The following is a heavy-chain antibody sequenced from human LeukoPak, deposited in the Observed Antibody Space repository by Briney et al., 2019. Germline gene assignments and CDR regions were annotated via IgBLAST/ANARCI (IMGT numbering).Heavy chain of an antibody. CDR2: IIPIFGTA. CDR3: ARGWVVVAALLDCYYYYGMDV. D-gene: IGHD2-15*01. V-gene: IGHV1-69*13. CDR1: GGTFSSYA. J-gene: IGHJ6*02. Sequence: SVKVSCKASGGTFSSYAISWVRQAPGQGLEWMGGIIPIFGTANYAQKFQGRVTITADESTSTAYMELSSLRSEDTAVYYCARGWVVVAALLDCYYYYGMDVWGQGTTVTVSS.